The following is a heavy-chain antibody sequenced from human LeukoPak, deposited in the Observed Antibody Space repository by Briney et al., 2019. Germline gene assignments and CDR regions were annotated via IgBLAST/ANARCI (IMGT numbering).Heavy chain of an antibody. D-gene: IGHD6-6*01. V-gene: IGHV5-51*01. CDR3: ARHSTSHSSDAFDI. CDR1: GYFFSNYW. CDR2: IYAGDSDT. Sequence: GESLKISCNAFGYFFSNYWIGWVRQMPGKGLEWMGIIYAGDSDTRYSPSFQRQVTISVDKSITTAYLQWNSLKASDSAIYYCARHSTSHSSDAFDIWGQGTLVIVSS. J-gene: IGHJ3*02.